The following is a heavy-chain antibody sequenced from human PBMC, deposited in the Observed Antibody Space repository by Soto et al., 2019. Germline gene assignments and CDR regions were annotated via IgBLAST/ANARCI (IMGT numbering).Heavy chain of an antibody. CDR2: IYYSGST. Sequence: PSETLSLTCTVSGGSISSGGYYWSWIRQHPGKGLEWIGYIYYSGSTYYNPSLKSRVTISVDTSKNQFSLKLSSVTAADTAVYYCARGIWEIHYMDVWGKGTTVTVSS. D-gene: IGHD3-16*01. CDR3: ARGIWEIHYMDV. CDR1: GGSISSGGYY. V-gene: IGHV4-31*03. J-gene: IGHJ6*03.